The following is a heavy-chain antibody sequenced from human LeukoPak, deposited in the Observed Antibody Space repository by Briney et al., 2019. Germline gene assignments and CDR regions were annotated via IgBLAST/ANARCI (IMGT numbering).Heavy chain of an antibody. Sequence: GASVKVSCKASGGTFSSYAISWVRQAPGQGLEWMGEIIPIFGTANYAQKFQGRVTITTDESTSTAYMELSSLRSEDTAVYYCARDHYYDSSGYYKPRYWYFDLWGRGTLVTVSS. D-gene: IGHD3-22*01. CDR1: GGTFSSYA. CDR2: IIPIFGTA. J-gene: IGHJ2*01. V-gene: IGHV1-69*05. CDR3: ARDHYYDSSGYYKPRYWYFDL.